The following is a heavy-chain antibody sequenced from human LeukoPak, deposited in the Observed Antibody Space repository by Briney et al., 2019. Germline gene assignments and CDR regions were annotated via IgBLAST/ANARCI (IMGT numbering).Heavy chain of an antibody. V-gene: IGHV3-7*01. J-gene: IGHJ4*02. Sequence: PGRSLRLSCAASGFTFSTYWMSWVRQAPGKGLEWVANIKVDGSEEYYVDSVKGRFTISRDNAKSSLFLQMNSLRAEDTAVYYCARDFDCWGQGTLVTVSS. CDR1: GFTFSTYW. CDR3: ARDFDC. CDR2: IKVDGSEE.